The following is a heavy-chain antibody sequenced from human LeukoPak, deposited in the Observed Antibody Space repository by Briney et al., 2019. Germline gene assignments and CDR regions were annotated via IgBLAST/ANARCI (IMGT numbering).Heavy chain of an antibody. J-gene: IGHJ5*02. CDR1: GFTFNSYA. V-gene: IGHV3-23*01. Sequence: PGRSLRLSCAASGFTFNSYAMTWVRQAPGKGLEWVSGISGSGGSTYYADSVKGRFTISRDNSKNTLYLQLNSLRAEDTTVYYCAKGRCSASCYTTDPWGQGTLVTVSS. D-gene: IGHD2-2*02. CDR2: ISGSGGST. CDR3: AKGRCSASCYTTDP.